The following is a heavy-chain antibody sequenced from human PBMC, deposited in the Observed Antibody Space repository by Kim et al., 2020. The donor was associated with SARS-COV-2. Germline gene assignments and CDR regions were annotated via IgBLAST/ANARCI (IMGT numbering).Heavy chain of an antibody. D-gene: IGHD4-17*01. Sequence: TRYAQKVQGRLNITRDPSASTVYMELSGLRSEDTATYFCTRGVVGDGLDYWGQGALVTVSA. V-gene: IGHV1-3*01. CDR3: TRGVVGDGLDY. J-gene: IGHJ4*02. CDR2: T.